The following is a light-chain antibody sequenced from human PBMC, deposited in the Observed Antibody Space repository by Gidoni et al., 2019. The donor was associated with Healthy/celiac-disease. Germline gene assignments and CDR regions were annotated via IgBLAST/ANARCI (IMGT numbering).Light chain of an antibody. CDR1: QDISNY. J-gene: IGKJ2*01. V-gene: IGKV1-33*01. CDR2: DAS. CDR3: QQYDNLPYT. Sequence: DIQMTQSPSSLSASVGDRVTITCQASQDISNYLNWYQQKPGKAPKLLIYDASNLKTGVPSRFSASGSGTDFTFTISSLQPEDIATYYCQQYDNLPYTFGQGTKLEIK.